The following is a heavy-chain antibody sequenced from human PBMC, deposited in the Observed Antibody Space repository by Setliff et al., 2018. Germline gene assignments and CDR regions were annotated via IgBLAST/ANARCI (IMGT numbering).Heavy chain of an antibody. J-gene: IGHJ3*01. V-gene: IGHV5-51*01. Sequence: GESLKLSCKASGYIFTNYWIGWVRQMPGKGLEWMGVIYPGDSDTRYSPSFQGQVTISADKSINTAYLQWSSLKASDTAIYYCTRHEDRNKCTSSSCYRENDAFDVWGQGAMVTV. CDR2: IYPGDSDT. D-gene: IGHD2-2*01. CDR3: TRHEDRNKCTSSSCYRENDAFDV. CDR1: GYIFTNYW.